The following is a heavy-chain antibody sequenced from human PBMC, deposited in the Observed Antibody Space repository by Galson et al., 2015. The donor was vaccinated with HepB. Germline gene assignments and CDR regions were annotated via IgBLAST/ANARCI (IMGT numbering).Heavy chain of an antibody. CDR2: INPSGGST. CDR1: GYTFTSYY. J-gene: IGHJ6*02. Sequence: SVKVSCKASGYTFTSYYMHWVRQAPGQGLEWMGIINPSGGSTSYAQKFQGRVTMTRDTSTSTVYMELSSLRSEDTAVYYCAREGRGILLWFGESTGMDVWGQGTTVTVSS. CDR3: AREGRGILLWFGESTGMDV. V-gene: IGHV1-46*03. D-gene: IGHD3-10*01.